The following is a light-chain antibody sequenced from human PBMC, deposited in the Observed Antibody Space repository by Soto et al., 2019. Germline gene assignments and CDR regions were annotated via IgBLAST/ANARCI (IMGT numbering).Light chain of an antibody. Sequence: EIVLTQSPGTLSLSPGERATLSCRASQSVDNNFLAWYQQKPGQTPRLLTYIASVRASGVPDRFSGSGSGADFTLAISRLEPEDFAVYYCQQYGRSPWTFGQGTKV. CDR1: QSVDNNF. V-gene: IGKV3-20*01. J-gene: IGKJ1*01. CDR3: QQYGRSPWT. CDR2: IAS.